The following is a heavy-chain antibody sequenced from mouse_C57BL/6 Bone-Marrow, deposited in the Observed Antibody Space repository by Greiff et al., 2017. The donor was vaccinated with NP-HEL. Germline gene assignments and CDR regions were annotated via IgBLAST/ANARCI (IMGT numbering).Heavy chain of an antibody. CDR3: ARDHLLGGYFDY. Sequence: EVQLVESGGGLVKPGGSLKLSCAASGFTFSSYAMSWVRQTPEKRLEWVATISDGGSYTYYPDNVKGRFTISRDNAKNNLYLQMSHLKSEDTAMYYCARDHLLGGYFDYWGQGTTLTVSS. J-gene: IGHJ2*01. V-gene: IGHV5-4*01. CDR1: GFTFSSYA. D-gene: IGHD2-1*01. CDR2: ISDGGSYT.